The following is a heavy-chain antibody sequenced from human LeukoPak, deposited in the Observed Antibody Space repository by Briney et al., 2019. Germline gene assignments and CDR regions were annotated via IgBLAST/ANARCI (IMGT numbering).Heavy chain of an antibody. CDR3: ASNTGTVFDY. V-gene: IGHV4-59*01. CDR1: GGSITAYY. J-gene: IGHJ4*02. CDR2: VYYSGST. Sequence: SETLSLTCTVSGGSITAYYWSWIRQPPGKGLEWIGYVYYSGSTEYNPSLRSRVTISLEMSKHQFSLDLTSVTAADTAVYYCASNTGTVFDYWGQGALVTVSS. D-gene: IGHD1-14*01.